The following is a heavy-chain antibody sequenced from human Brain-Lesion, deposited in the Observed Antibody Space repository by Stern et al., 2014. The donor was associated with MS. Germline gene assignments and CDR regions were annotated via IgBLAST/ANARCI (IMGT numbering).Heavy chain of an antibody. D-gene: IGHD4-17*01. Sequence: VHLVESGGGVVQPGRSLRLSCAASGFTFSYHAMHWVRQAPGKGLEWVALISYEGSDKNDADSVKGRFTISRDNSRNTLYLQMNSLRVDDTAVYYCARGGAVTTSDYYLDYWGQGILVTVSS. CDR2: ISYEGSDK. CDR1: GFTFSYHA. CDR3: ARGGAVTTSDYYLDY. V-gene: IGHV3-30*01. J-gene: IGHJ4*02.